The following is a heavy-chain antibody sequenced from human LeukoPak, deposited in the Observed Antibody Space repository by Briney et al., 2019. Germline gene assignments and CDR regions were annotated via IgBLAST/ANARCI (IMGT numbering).Heavy chain of an antibody. D-gene: IGHD2-2*01. CDR1: GYTFTSYG. CDR3: ARDKYCSSTSCSLKFGYYYYGMDV. CDR2: ISAYNGNT. J-gene: IGHJ6*02. Sequence: ASVKVSCKASGYTFTSYGISWVRQAPGQGLEWMGWISAYNGNTNYAQKLQGRVTMTTDTSTSTAYMELRSLRSDDTAVYYCARDKYCSSTSCSLKFGYYYYGMDVWGQGTTVTVPS. V-gene: IGHV1-18*01.